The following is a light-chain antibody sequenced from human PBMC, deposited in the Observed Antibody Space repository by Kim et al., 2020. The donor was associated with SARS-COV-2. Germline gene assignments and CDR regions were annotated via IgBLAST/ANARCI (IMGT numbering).Light chain of an antibody. CDR2: AAS. V-gene: IGKV1-8*01. Sequence: ASTRDRVTITCRAGQGISSYLAWYQQNPGKAPELLIYAASTLQSGVPSRFSGSGSGTDFTLTISCLQSEDFATYYCQQYYSYPQTFGQGTKVDIK. J-gene: IGKJ1*01. CDR1: QGISSY. CDR3: QQYYSYPQT.